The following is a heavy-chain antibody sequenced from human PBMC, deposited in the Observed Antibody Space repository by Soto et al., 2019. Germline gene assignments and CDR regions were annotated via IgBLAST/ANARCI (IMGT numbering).Heavy chain of an antibody. V-gene: IGHV3-23*01. CDR1: GFTFSSYA. J-gene: IGHJ4*02. D-gene: IGHD2-2*01. Sequence: GGSLRLSCAASGFTFSSYAMSWVRQAPGKGLDLVSSVSTSGVTYYADSVKGRFTSSRDNSKNTLYLQLNSLRAEDTAVYYCAKNYQFDSWGQGTRVTVSS. CDR2: VSTSGVT. CDR3: AKNYQFDS.